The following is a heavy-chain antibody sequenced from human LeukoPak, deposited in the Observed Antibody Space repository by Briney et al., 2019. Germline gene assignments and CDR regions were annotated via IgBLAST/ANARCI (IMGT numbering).Heavy chain of an antibody. D-gene: IGHD3-10*01. CDR1: GFTFSSYA. CDR2: ISYDGNTR. CDR3: ARDRSYSGSGSPPGY. V-gene: IGHV3-30*09. J-gene: IGHJ4*02. Sequence: GGSLRLSCAASGFTFSSYAMHWVRQAPGKGLEWVAVISYDGNTRYYADSVKGRFAMSRDNSKNTLYLQMNRLRVEDTAVYYCARDRSYSGSGSPPGYWGQGTLVTVSS.